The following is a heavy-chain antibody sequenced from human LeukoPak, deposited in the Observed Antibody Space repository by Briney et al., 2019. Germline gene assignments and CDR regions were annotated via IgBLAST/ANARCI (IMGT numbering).Heavy chain of an antibody. CDR3: ATTTIRLGY. CDR2: IYHSGST. V-gene: IGHV4-38-2*02. J-gene: IGHJ4*02. CDR1: GYSISSGYY. D-gene: IGHD1-26*01. Sequence: PSETLSLTCTVSGYSISSGYYWGWIRQPPGKGLEWIGSIYHSGSTYYNPSLKTRVTISLDTSKNQFSLKLRSVTAADTAVYYCATTTIRLGYWGQGTLVTVSS.